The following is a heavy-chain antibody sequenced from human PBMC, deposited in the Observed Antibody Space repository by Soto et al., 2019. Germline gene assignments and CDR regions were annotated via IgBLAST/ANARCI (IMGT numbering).Heavy chain of an antibody. J-gene: IGHJ6*02. Sequence: QVQLQESGPGLVKPSETLSLTCTVSGGSMRSYYWNWIRQPAGEGLEWIGRIYASGSTKYNPSLESRVTMFVDVSQNQFSLRLTSVTAADTAVYYCAGIGEEIYYGMDVWGQGTTVTVSS. CDR1: GGSMRSYY. V-gene: IGHV4-4*07. CDR3: AGIGEEIYYGMDV. CDR2: IYASGST. D-gene: IGHD3-3*01.